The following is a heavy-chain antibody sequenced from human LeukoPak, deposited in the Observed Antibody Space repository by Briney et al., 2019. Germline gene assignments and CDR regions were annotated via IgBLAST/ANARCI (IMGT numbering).Heavy chain of an antibody. CDR1: GGSFSGYY. Sequence: PSETLSLTFAVYGGSFSGYYWSWIRQPPGKGLEWIGEINHSGSTNYNPSLKSRVTISVDTSKNQFSLKLSSVTAADTAVYYCARAERLFAHWYFDPWGRGTLVTVSS. V-gene: IGHV4-34*01. CDR3: ARAERLFAHWYFDP. CDR2: INHSGST. J-gene: IGHJ2*01. D-gene: IGHD5-24*01.